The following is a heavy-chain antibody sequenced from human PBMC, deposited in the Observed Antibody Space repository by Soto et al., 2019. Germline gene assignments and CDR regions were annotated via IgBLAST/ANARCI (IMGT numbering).Heavy chain of an antibody. D-gene: IGHD3-3*01. Sequence: GGSLRLSCATSGFTFSKYAMSWVRQAPGKGLEWVSAITSDGRTYYSDSVKGRFTISRDRSKTTLYLQMNSLTADDTAVYFCAKRGADGGFDYWGQGTLVTVSS. CDR3: AKRGADGGFDY. CDR1: GFTFSKYA. J-gene: IGHJ4*02. CDR2: ITSDGRT. V-gene: IGHV3-23*01.